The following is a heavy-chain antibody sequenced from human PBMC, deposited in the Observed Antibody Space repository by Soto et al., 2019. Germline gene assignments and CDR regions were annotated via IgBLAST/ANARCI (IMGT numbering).Heavy chain of an antibody. J-gene: IGHJ6*02. CDR1: GFTFNIYA. CDR3: AREDDYGYRYINYGLDV. Sequence: LSLSCAASGFTFNIYALHWVRQARGKGLEWVAVISFDGTKKYYSDSVKGRFTISSDNLKNTLYLQMNNLRVEDAALYFCAREDDYGYRYINYGLDVWGQGTTVTVSS. V-gene: IGHV3-30-3*01. D-gene: IGHD4-17*01. CDR2: ISFDGTKK.